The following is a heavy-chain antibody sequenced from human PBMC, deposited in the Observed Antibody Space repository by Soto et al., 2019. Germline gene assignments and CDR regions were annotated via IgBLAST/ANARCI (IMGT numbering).Heavy chain of an antibody. CDR2: IYYSGST. V-gene: IGHV4-39*01. Sequence: SETLSLTCTVSGGSISSSSYYWGWIRQPPGKGLEWIGSIYYSGSTYYNPSLKSRVTISVDTSKNQFPLKLSSVTAADTAVYYCAGYMTTEAEYYYYYYMDVWGKGTTVTVSS. D-gene: IGHD4-4*01. CDR3: AGYMTTEAEYYYYYYMDV. J-gene: IGHJ6*03. CDR1: GGSISSSSYY.